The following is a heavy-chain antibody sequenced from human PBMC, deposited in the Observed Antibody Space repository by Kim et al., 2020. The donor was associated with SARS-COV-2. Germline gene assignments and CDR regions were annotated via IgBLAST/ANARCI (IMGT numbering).Heavy chain of an antibody. D-gene: IGHD3-16*02. CDR2: IYYSGST. CDR1: GGSISSGGYY. J-gene: IGHJ6*02. Sequence: SETLSLTCTVSGGSISSGGYYWSWIRQHPGKGLEWIGYIYYSGSTYYNPSLKSRVIISVDTSKNQFSLKLSSVTAADTAVYYCARDRSTIVKDGHGMDVWGQGTTVTVSS. CDR3: ARDRSTIVKDGHGMDV. V-gene: IGHV4-31*03.